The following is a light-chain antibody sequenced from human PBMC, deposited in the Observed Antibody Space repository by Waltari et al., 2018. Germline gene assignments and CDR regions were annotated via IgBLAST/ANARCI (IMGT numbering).Light chain of an antibody. CDR3: TTYTTSDTVV. CDR2: GVN. V-gene: IGLV2-14*03. J-gene: IGLJ2*01. Sequence: QSALTQPASVSGSPGQSITISCTGTSSDIGGYNYVSWFQQHPGRDPKLILYGVNTRPSGISNRFSGSKPGNTASLTISGIQAEEESNYYCTTYTTSDTVVYGGGTKLTVL. CDR1: SSDIGGYNY.